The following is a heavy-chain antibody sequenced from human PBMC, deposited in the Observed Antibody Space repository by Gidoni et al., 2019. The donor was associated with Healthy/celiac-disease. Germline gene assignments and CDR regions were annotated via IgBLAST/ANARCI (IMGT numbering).Heavy chain of an antibody. CDR1: GGSISSYY. D-gene: IGHD2-8*01. CDR3: ARVRVGYCTNGVCRYYFDY. J-gene: IGHJ4*02. Sequence: QVQLQESGPGLVKPSETLSLTCTASGGSISSYYWSWIRQPPGKGLEWIGYIYYSGSTNYNPSLKSRVTISVDTSKNQFSLKLSSVTAADTAVYYCARVRVGYCTNGVCRYYFDYWGQGTLVTVSS. CDR2: IYYSGST. V-gene: IGHV4-59*01.